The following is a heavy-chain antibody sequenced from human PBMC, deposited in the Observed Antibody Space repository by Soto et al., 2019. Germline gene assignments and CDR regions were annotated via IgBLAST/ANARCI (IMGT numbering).Heavy chain of an antibody. CDR1: GFTFSSYS. CDR3: ARDIPGGGSAWYYFDY. CDR2: ISGSSTTI. J-gene: IGHJ4*02. V-gene: IGHV3-48*01. Sequence: EVQLVESGGGLVQPGGSLRLSCAASGFTFSSYSMNWVRQAPGKGLEWVSYISGSSTTIYYADSVKGRFTISRDNAKNSLYLQMNSLRAEDTAVYYCARDIPGGGSAWYYFDYWGQGILVTVSS. D-gene: IGHD2-2*01.